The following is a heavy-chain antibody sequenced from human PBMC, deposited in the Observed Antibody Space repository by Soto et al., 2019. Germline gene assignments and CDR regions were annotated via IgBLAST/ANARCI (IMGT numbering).Heavy chain of an antibody. D-gene: IGHD5-18*01. CDR3: AKGRGYSYGRNDAFDI. J-gene: IGHJ3*02. CDR2: ISWNSGSI. V-gene: IGHV3-9*01. CDR1: GFTFDDYA. Sequence: PGGSLRLSFAASGFTFDDYAMHWVRQAPGKGLEWVSGISWNSGSIGYADSVKGRFTISRDNAKNSLYLQMNSLRAEDTALYYCAKGRGYSYGRNDAFDIWGQGTMVTV.